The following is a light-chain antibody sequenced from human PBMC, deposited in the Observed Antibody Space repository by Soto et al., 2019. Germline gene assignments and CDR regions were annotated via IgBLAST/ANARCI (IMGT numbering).Light chain of an antibody. Sequence: DIQMTQSPSSLSASVGDSVTITCRASQSISTSLHWLQLRPGKGPRLLIYATSTLQSGVPSRFSGSGSATDFTLTISNFQPEDSAVYYCQQGYSPLLTFGGGTRLEI. J-gene: IGKJ4*01. CDR3: QQGYSPLLT. V-gene: IGKV1-39*01. CDR2: ATS. CDR1: QSISTS.